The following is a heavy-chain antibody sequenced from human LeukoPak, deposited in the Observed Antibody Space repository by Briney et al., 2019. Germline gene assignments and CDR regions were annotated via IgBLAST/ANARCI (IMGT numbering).Heavy chain of an antibody. Sequence: GGSLRLSCAASGFTFSNYWMTWVRQAPGKGLEWVANIKQDGSERDYVDSVKGRFTISRDDAKNSLYLQMNSLRAEDTAVYYCARGITMANWGQGTLVAVSS. CDR3: ARGITMAN. CDR1: GFTFSNYW. D-gene: IGHD3-10*01. V-gene: IGHV3-7*04. J-gene: IGHJ4*02. CDR2: IKQDGSER.